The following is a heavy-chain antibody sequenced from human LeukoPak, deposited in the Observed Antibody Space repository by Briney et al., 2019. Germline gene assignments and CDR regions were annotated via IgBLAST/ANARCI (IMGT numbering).Heavy chain of an antibody. CDR2: IKQDGSEK. CDR1: GFTFSSYW. Sequence: PGGSLRLSCAASGFTFSSYWVSWVRQAPGKGLEWVANIKQDGSEKYYVDSVKGRFIISRDNAKNSLYLQMNSLRVEDTAVYSCARQIGATGTTGAFDIWGHGTMVTVSS. CDR3: ARQIGATGTTGAFDI. V-gene: IGHV3-7*05. J-gene: IGHJ3*02. D-gene: IGHD1-1*01.